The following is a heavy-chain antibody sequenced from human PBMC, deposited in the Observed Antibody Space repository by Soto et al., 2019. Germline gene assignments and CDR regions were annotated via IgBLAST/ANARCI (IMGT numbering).Heavy chain of an antibody. V-gene: IGHV1-18*01. J-gene: IGHJ4*02. CDR2: ISAYNGNT. CDR3: ARASLSEWELLGTMDY. D-gene: IGHD1-26*01. Sequence: QVQLVQSGAEVKKPGASVKVSCKASGYTFTSYGISWVRQAPGQGLEWMGWISAYNGNTNYAQKLQGRVTMTTDTYTSTAYMELRSLRSDDTAVYYCARASLSEWELLGTMDYWGQGTLVTVSS. CDR1: GYTFTSYG.